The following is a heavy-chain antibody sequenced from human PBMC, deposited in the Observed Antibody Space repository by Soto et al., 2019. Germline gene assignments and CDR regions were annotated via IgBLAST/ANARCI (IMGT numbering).Heavy chain of an antibody. Sequence: ASVKVSCKASGYTLTSYGINWVRQAPGQGLEWMGRISTYNGLTNYVQKFQARVTMTRDTSTNTAYMELRSLRPDDTAVYYCARDLRDGFNFGDWFDPWGQGTLVTVSS. CDR3: ARDLRDGFNFGDWFDP. D-gene: IGHD3-16*01. CDR2: ISTYNGLT. CDR1: GYTLTSYG. V-gene: IGHV1-18*04. J-gene: IGHJ5*02.